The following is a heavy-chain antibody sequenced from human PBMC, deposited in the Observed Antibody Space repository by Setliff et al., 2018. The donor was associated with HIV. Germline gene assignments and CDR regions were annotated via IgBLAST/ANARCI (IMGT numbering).Heavy chain of an antibody. Sequence: SVKVSCKASGGTFSSYGVNWVRQAPGQGLEWMGGIFPFFGSANYAQKFQGRVTITADVSTSTAYMELSSLRSEDTAVYYCATRTDYYYYYYMDVWGKGTTVTVSS. CDR2: IFPFFGSA. CDR1: GGTFSSYG. CDR3: ATRTDYYYYYYMDV. V-gene: IGHV1-69*13. J-gene: IGHJ6*03.